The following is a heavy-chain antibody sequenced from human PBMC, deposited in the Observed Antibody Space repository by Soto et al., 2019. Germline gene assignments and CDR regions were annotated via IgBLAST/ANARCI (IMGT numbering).Heavy chain of an antibody. CDR3: ATESGSTYGYFDH. Sequence: LSXTCTVSGGSVTSYDGYWTWIRQSPGKGLEWIGYISNSGSTGYNPSLKTRLSMSVDRSKNQFTLRLTSVTAADTAVYFCATESGSTYGYFDHWGQGTQVTVS. CDR1: GGSVTSYDGY. V-gene: IGHV4-30-4*01. CDR2: ISNSGST. D-gene: IGHD5-18*01. J-gene: IGHJ4*02.